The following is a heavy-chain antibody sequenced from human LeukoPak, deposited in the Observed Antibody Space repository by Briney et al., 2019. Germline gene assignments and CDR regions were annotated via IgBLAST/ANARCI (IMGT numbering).Heavy chain of an antibody. CDR3: ARGSGRPNSYYYYMDV. V-gene: IGHV1-2*02. CDR2: INPNSGGT. J-gene: IGHJ6*03. CDR1: GYTSTGYY. D-gene: IGHD3-10*01. Sequence: ASVKVSCKASGYTSTGYYMHWVRQAPGQGLEWMGWINPNSGGTNYAQKFQGRVTMTRDTSISTAYMELSRLRSDDTAVYYCARGSGRPNSYYYYMDVWGKGTTVTISS.